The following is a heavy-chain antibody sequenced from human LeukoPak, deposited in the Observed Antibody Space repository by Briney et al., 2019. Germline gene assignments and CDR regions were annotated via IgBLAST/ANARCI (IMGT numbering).Heavy chain of an antibody. D-gene: IGHD2-2*01. CDR3: TRRQDVEVVPTAISNWFDP. Sequence: TGGSLRLSCAASGFTFSGSSMLWLRQTSGKGLVWISRIRSKANSYATAYAASVRGRFTGSRDDSKNTANLQMNSLKTEDTAVYYCTRRQDVEVVPTAISNWFDPWGQGTLVTVSS. CDR2: IRSKANSYAT. V-gene: IGHV3-73*01. CDR1: GFTFSGSS. J-gene: IGHJ5*02.